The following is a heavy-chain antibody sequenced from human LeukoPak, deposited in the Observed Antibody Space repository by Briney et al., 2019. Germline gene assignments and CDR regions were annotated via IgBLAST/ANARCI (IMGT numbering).Heavy chain of an antibody. Sequence: QSGGSLRLSCAASGFTFSSYEMNWVRQAPGKGLERVSYISSSGSTIYYADSVEGRFTISRDNAKNSLYLQMHSLRADDTAVYYCATSYGDATGAGRHYWGQGTLVSVSS. CDR3: ATSYGDATGAGRHY. V-gene: IGHV3-48*03. CDR1: GFTFSSYE. D-gene: IGHD7-27*01. J-gene: IGHJ4*02. CDR2: ISSSGSTI.